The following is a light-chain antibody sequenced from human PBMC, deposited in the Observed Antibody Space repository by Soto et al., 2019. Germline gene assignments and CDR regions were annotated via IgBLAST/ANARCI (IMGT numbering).Light chain of an antibody. CDR3: SSYAGSNNLV. CDR2: DVT. J-gene: IGLJ2*01. V-gene: IGLV2-11*01. Sequence: QSALTQPRSVSGSPGQSVTISCTGTISDVAGYNYVSWYQHHPGKAPKLLISDVTKRPSWLPDRCSGSKSGSTASLTISELQAEEEADYYCSSYAGSNNLVFGGGTKLTVL. CDR1: ISDVAGYNY.